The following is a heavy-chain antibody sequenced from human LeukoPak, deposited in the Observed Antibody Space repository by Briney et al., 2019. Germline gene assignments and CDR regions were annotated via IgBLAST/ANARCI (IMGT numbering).Heavy chain of an antibody. CDR3: AKDFPYYYDSSGYQSDAFDI. V-gene: IGHV3-30*18. D-gene: IGHD3-22*01. CDR1: GFTFSSYG. Sequence: PGGSLRLSCAASGFTFSSYGMHWVRQAPGKGLEWVAVISYDGSNKYYADSVKGRFTISRDNSKNTLYLQMNSLRAEDTAVYYCAKDFPYYYDSSGYQSDAFDIWGQGTMVTVSS. CDR2: ISYDGSNK. J-gene: IGHJ3*02.